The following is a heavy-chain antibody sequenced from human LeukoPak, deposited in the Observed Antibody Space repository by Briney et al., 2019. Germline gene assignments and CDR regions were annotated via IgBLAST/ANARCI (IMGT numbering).Heavy chain of an antibody. CDR1: GFSFSDSF. D-gene: IGHD1-26*01. J-gene: IGHJ4*02. CDR2: ISSRGTII. CDR3: AKGSLAVPTTPFDF. V-gene: IGHV3-11*01. Sequence: GGSLILSCTASGFSFSDSFMSWTRQAPGKGLEWISYISSRGTIIHYADSVKGRFTISRDNAKNSLYLQMNSLRVEDTAVFYCAKGSLAVPTTPFDFWGQGTLVTVSS.